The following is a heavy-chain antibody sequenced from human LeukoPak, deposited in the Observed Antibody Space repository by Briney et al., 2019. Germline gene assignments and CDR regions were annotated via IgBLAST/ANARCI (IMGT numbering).Heavy chain of an antibody. CDR2: IKQDGSEK. CDR1: GFTFSSYW. J-gene: IGHJ4*02. D-gene: IGHD3-9*01. CDR3: ARMYYDILTGPSYYFDY. Sequence: GGSLRLSCAASGFTFSSYWMSWVRQAPGKGLEWVANIKQDGSEKYYVDSVKGRFTISRDNAKNSLYLQMNSLRAEDTAVYYCARMYYDILTGPSYYFDYWGQGTLVTVSS. V-gene: IGHV3-7*03.